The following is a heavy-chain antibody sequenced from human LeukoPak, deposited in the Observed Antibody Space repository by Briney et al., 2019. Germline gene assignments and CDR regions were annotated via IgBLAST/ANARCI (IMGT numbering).Heavy chain of an antibody. Sequence: GGSLRLSCAASGFTFSSYAMHWVRQAPGKGLEYVSAISSNGGSTYYANSVKGRFTISRDNSKNTLYLQMGSLRAEDTAVYYCARGPRSYYYDSSALMRGYFDYWGQGTLVTVSS. CDR1: GFTFSSYA. CDR3: ARGPRSYYYDSSALMRGYFDY. J-gene: IGHJ4*02. CDR2: ISSNGGST. V-gene: IGHV3-64*01. D-gene: IGHD3-22*01.